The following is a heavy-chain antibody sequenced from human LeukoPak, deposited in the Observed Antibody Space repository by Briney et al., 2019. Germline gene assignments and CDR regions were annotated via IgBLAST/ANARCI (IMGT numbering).Heavy chain of an antibody. J-gene: IGHJ4*02. CDR1: GFTFSSYE. CDR3: ARSTLERHGEIDY. V-gene: IGHV3-48*03. CDR2: ISSSGNRM. D-gene: IGHD1-1*01. Sequence: GGSLRLSCVASGFTFSSYEMNWVRQAPGKGLEWVSYISSSGNRMYYADSVKGRFTISRDNAKNSLYLQMNSLRAEDTAVYYCARSTLERHGEIDYWGQGTLVTVSS.